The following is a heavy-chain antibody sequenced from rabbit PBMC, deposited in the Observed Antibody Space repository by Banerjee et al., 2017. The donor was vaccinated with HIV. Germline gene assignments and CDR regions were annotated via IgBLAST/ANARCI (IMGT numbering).Heavy chain of an antibody. J-gene: IGHJ4*01. Sequence: EESGGDLVKPEGSLTLTCTASGFSFSSSYWICWVRQAPGKGLELIACMYVGSSGSTYYASWAKGRFTVSKPSSTTVTLQMTSLTAADTATYFCARDLAGVVGWNFGLWGPGTLVTVS. CDR3: ARDLAGVVGWNFGL. CDR1: GFSFSSSYW. V-gene: IGHV1S45*01. CDR2: MYVGSSGST. D-gene: IGHD4-1*01.